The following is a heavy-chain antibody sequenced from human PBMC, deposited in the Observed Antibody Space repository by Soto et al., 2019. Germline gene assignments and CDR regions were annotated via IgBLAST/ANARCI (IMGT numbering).Heavy chain of an antibody. CDR3: ARGHVNYVKANWFDP. V-gene: IGHV4-34*01. D-gene: IGHD4-4*01. CDR2: INHSGST. Sequence: QVQLQQWGAGLLTPSETLSLTCAVYGGSFSGYYWSWIRQPPGKGLEWIGEINHSGSTNYNPSLKSRVTISVDTSKNQFSLKLSSLTAADTAVYDCARGHVNYVKANWFDPWGQGTLVTVSS. J-gene: IGHJ5*02. CDR1: GGSFSGYY.